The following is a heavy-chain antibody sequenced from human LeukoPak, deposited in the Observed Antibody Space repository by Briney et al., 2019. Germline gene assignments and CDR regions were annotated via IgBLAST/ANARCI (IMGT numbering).Heavy chain of an antibody. D-gene: IGHD6-6*01. V-gene: IGHV3-9*01. CDR2: ISWSSGSI. CDR3: AKDRGGGSSSSFDY. Sequence: GGSLRLSCAASGFTFDDYAMHWVRQAPGKGLEWVSGISWSSGSIGYADSVKGRFTISRDNAKNSLYLQMNSLRAEDTALYYCAKDRGGGSSSSFDYWGQGTLVTVSS. J-gene: IGHJ4*02. CDR1: GFTFDDYA.